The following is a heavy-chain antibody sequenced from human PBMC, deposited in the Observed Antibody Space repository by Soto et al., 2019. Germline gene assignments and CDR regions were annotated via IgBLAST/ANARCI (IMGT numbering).Heavy chain of an antibody. D-gene: IGHD6-19*01. CDR1: GFTFSSYA. CDR2: ISGSGGIT. V-gene: IGHV3-23*01. CDR3: ARRDSSGWYSDAFDI. J-gene: IGHJ3*02. Sequence: GGSLRLSCAASGFTFSSYAMSCVRQAPGKGLEWVSAISGSGGITYYADSVKGRFTISRDNSKNTLYMQMNSLRDEDTAVYYCARRDSSGWYSDAFDIWGQGTMVTVSS.